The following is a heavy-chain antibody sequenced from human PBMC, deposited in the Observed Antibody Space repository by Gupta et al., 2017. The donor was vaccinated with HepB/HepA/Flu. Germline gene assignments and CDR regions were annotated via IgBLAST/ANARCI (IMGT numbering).Heavy chain of an antibody. V-gene: IGHV5-51*01. J-gene: IGHJ4*02. CDR2: IYPGDSDT. Sequence: EVQLVQSGAEVKKPGESLKISCKGSGSSFTSYWIGWVRQMPGKGLEWMGIIYPGDSDTRYSPSFQGQVTISADKSISTAYLQWSSLKASDTAMYYCARRSPYYYATWYFDYWGQGTLVTVSS. D-gene: IGHD3-10*01. CDR1: GSSFTSYW. CDR3: ARRSPYYYATWYFDY.